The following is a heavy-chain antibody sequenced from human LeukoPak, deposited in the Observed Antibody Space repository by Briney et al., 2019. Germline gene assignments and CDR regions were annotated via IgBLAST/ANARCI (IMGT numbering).Heavy chain of an antibody. V-gene: IGHV5-51*01. CDR2: VYPRDSDT. Sequence: GESLKISCQGSGPSFINFWIAWVRQMPGKGLERMGIVYPRDSDTRYSPSFQGQVTISADKSISTAYLQWSSLKASDTAIYYCARCGYSGYGMDVWGQGTTVTVSS. CDR3: ARCGYSGYGMDV. CDR1: GPSFINFW. D-gene: IGHD5-12*01. J-gene: IGHJ6*02.